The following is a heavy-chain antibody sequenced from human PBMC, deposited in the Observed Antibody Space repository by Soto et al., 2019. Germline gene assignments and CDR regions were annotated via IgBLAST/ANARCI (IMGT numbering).Heavy chain of an antibody. Sequence: QVQLVQSGAEEKKPGASVKVSCKASGYTFTSYAMHWVRQAPGQRLEWMGWINAGNGNTKYSQKFQGRVTITRETSASTAYMELSSLRSEDTAVYYCARAYCSGGSCYPLYYYYGMDVWGQGTTVTVSS. D-gene: IGHD2-15*01. J-gene: IGHJ6*02. V-gene: IGHV1-3*05. CDR2: INAGNGNT. CDR1: GYTFTSYA. CDR3: ARAYCSGGSCYPLYYYYGMDV.